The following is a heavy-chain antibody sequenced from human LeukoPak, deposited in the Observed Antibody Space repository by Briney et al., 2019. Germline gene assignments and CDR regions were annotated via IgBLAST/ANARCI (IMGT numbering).Heavy chain of an antibody. CDR2: INHSGST. J-gene: IGHJ4*02. CDR3: ARGLASGYPPILFDY. V-gene: IGHV4-34*01. CDR1: GGSFSGYY. Sequence: SETLSLTCAVYGGSFSGYYWSCIRQPPGKGQEWIGEINHSGSTKYNSSLKSRVTISVDTSKNQFSLSLDSVTAADTAVYYCARGLASGYPPILFDYWGQGTLVTVSS. D-gene: IGHD3-3*01.